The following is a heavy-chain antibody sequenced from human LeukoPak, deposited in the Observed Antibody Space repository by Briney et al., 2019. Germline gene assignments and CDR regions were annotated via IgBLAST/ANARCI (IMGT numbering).Heavy chain of an antibody. CDR3: ASLDYDFWSGYLYYFDY. J-gene: IGHJ4*02. CDR1: GGSFSGYY. CDR2: INHSGST. Sequence: SETLSLTCAVYGGSFSGYYWSWIRQPPGKGLKWIGEINHSGSTNYNPSLKSRVTISVDTSKNQFSLKLSSVTAADTAVYYCASLDYDFWSGYLYYFDYWGQGTLVTVSS. D-gene: IGHD3-3*01. V-gene: IGHV4-34*01.